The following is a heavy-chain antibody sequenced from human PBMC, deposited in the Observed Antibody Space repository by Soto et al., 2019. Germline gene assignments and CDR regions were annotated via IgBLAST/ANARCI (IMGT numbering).Heavy chain of an antibody. D-gene: IGHD1-26*01. CDR3: AKASWPSGSYDGDY. CDR1: GFTFSSYA. Sequence: SGGSLRLSCAASGFTFSSYAMSWVRQAPGKGLEWVSAISGSGGSTYYADSVKGRFTISRDNSKNTLYLQMNSLRAEDTAVYYCAKASWPSGSYDGDYWGRGTLVTVSS. J-gene: IGHJ4*02. CDR2: ISGSGGST. V-gene: IGHV3-23*01.